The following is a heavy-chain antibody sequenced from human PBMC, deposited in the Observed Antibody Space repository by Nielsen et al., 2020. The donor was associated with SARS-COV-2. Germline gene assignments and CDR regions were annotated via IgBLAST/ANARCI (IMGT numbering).Heavy chain of an antibody. CDR3: ARELWDDAFDI. CDR2: ISNSGTTI. Sequence: LKISCAASGFTFSDYYMSWIRQAPGKGLEWVSYISNSGTTIYYADSVKGRFTISRDNAKNSLYLQMNSLRAEDTAVYYCARELWDDAFDIWGQGTMVTVSS. D-gene: IGHD3-16*01. J-gene: IGHJ3*02. V-gene: IGHV3-11*04. CDR1: GFTFSDYY.